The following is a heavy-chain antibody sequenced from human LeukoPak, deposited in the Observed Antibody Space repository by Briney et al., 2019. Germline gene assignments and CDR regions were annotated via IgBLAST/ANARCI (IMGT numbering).Heavy chain of an antibody. D-gene: IGHD3-3*01. V-gene: IGHV3-66*02. CDR2: IYSGGST. Sequence: GGSLRLSCAASGFTVSSNYMSWVRQAPGKGLEWVSVIYSGGSTYYADSVKGRFTISRDNSRNTLYLQMNSLRAEDTAVYYCAIRGRYYDFWSGIVDYWGQGTLVTVSS. CDR1: GFTVSSNY. CDR3: AIRGRYYDFWSGIVDY. J-gene: IGHJ4*02.